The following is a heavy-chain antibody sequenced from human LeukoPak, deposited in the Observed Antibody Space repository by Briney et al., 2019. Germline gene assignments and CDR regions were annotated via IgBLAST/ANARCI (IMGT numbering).Heavy chain of an antibody. CDR3: ARQGENYSSFDY. CDR1: GGSISSGSYY. Sequence: PETLSLTCTVSGGSISSGSYYWSWIRQPAGKGLEWIGRIYYSGSTYYNPSLKSRLTISVDTSKNQFSLKLSSVTAADTAVYYCARQGENYSSFDYWGQGTLVTVSS. D-gene: IGHD1-7*01. J-gene: IGHJ4*02. CDR2: IYYSGST. V-gene: IGHV4-39*01.